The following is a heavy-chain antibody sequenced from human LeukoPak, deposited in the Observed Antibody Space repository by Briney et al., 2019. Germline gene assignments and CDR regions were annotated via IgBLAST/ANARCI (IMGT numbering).Heavy chain of an antibody. D-gene: IGHD1-26*01. CDR1: GYTFTSYG. V-gene: IGHV1-18*01. CDR3: AREVGATTFWDY. Sequence: ASVKVSCKASGYTFTSYGISWVRQAPGQGLEWMRWVSAYNGNTNYAQKLQGRVTMTTDTSTSTAYMELRSLRSDDTAVYYCAREVGATTFWDYWGQGTLVTVSS. CDR2: VSAYNGNT. J-gene: IGHJ4*02.